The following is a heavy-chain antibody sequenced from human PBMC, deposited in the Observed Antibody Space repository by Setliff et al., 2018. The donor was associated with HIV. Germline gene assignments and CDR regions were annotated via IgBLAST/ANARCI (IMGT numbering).Heavy chain of an antibody. J-gene: IGHJ6*03. V-gene: IGHV1-18*01. D-gene: IGHD2-2*01. CDR1: GGTFSSYA. CDR2: ISPYNGHT. Sequence: ASVKVSCKASGGTFSSYAISWVRQAPGQGLEWMGWISPYNGHTNYAQKVQGRVTMTRDTSITTAYMELSRLTSDDTAVYYCARGSTAVNYYYNHMDVWGKGTTVTVSS. CDR3: ARGSTAVNYYYNHMDV.